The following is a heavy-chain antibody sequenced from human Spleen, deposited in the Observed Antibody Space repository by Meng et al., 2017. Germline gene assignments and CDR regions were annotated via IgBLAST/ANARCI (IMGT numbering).Heavy chain of an antibody. CDR1: GDSISSGGYY. J-gene: IGHJ5*02. CDR2: IYHSGST. D-gene: IGHD3-10*01. CDR3: ARANLVRGIIDT. Sequence: GQLQESGPGLVKPSQTLSFTCTVTGDSISSGGYYWSWLRQYPGKGLEWIGYIYHSGSTYYNPSLKSRVSISLAMSENQFSLKLTSVTAADTAVFYCARANLVRGIIDTWGQGTLVTVSS. V-gene: IGHV4-31*03.